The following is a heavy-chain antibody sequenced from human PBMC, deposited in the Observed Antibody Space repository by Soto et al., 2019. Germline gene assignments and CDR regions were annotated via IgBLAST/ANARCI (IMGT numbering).Heavy chain of an antibody. V-gene: IGHV3-23*01. CDR3: AKDLGRCSGGSCYMSYYYYMDV. D-gene: IGHD2-15*01. CDR2: ISGSGGST. J-gene: IGHJ6*03. Sequence: EVQLLESGGGLVQPGGSLRLSCAASGFTFSSYAMSWVRQAPGKGLEWVSAISGSGGSTYYADSVKGRFTISRDNSKNTLYLQMNSLGAEDKAVYYCAKDLGRCSGGSCYMSYYYYMDVWGQGTTVTVSS. CDR1: GFTFSSYA.